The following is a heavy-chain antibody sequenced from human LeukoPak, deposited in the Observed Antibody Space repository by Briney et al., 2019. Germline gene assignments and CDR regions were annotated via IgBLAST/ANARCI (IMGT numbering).Heavy chain of an antibody. CDR3: ARVDIVAPGIWFDP. V-gene: IGHV1-18*04. CDR2: ISAYNGNT. CDR1: GYTFSSYY. Sequence: GASVKVSCKASGYTFSSYYMHWVRQAPGQGLEWMGWISAYNGNTNYAQKLQGRVTMTTDTSTSTAYMELRSLRSDDTAVYYCARVDIVAPGIWFDPWGQGTLVTVSS. D-gene: IGHD5-12*01. J-gene: IGHJ5*02.